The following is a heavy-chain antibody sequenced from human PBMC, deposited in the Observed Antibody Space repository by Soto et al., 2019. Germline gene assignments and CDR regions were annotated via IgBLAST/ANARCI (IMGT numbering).Heavy chain of an antibody. D-gene: IGHD6-19*01. J-gene: IGHJ4*02. Sequence: PSETLSLTCAVSGGSIDSTDYSLTLIRQPPGKGLEWIGYVSHRGTAYSIPSLKGRLTLSMDSSQTQFSLKLTSVTAADSAVYYRARIHWSQSSLDYWGRGILVRVYS. CDR3: ARIHWSQSSLDY. CDR1: GGSIDSTDYS. CDR2: VSHRGTA. V-gene: IGHV4-30-2*01.